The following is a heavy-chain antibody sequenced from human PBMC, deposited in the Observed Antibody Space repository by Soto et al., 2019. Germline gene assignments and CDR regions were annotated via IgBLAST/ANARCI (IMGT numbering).Heavy chain of an antibody. V-gene: IGHV4-30-4*01. CDR1: GGSISSGNYY. CDR3: ATMGTPATGLYYFDY. J-gene: IGHJ4*02. D-gene: IGHD1-7*01. Sequence: QMQLQESGPGLVKPSQTLSLTCTVSGGSISSGNYYWSWIRQPPGKGLEWIGFISYSGSTYYNASLKSRVTISVDMSKNQFSLNLNSVTAAETAVYYCATMGTPATGLYYFDYWGQGTLVTVSS. CDR2: ISYSGST.